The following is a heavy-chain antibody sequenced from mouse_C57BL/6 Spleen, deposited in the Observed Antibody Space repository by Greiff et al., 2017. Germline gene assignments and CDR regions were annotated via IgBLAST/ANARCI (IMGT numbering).Heavy chain of an antibody. J-gene: IGHJ4*01. V-gene: IGHV1-55*01. CDR3: AYIYYAMDY. Sequence: QVHVKQPGAELVKPGASVKMSCKASGYTFTSYWITWVKQRPGQGLEWIGDIYPGSGSTNYNEKFKSKATLTVDTSSSTAYMQLSSLTSEDSAVYYCAYIYYAMDYWGQGTSVTVSS. CDR2: IYPGSGST. CDR1: GYTFTSYW.